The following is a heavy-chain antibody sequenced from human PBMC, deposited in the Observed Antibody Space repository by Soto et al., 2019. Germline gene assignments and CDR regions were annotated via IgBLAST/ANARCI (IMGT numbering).Heavy chain of an antibody. D-gene: IGHD2-2*01. CDR1: GGSIGTDY. CDR2: VYYSGST. CDR3: ARAAGFSTTWPIDY. Sequence: PSETLSLTCTVSGGSIGTDYWSWIRQPPGKGLEWIGFVYYSGSTKYSSSIKNRVTISVDTSRNQFSLSLYSVTAADTVVYYCARAAGFSTTWPIDYWGQGALVTVSS. V-gene: IGHV4-59*01. J-gene: IGHJ4*02.